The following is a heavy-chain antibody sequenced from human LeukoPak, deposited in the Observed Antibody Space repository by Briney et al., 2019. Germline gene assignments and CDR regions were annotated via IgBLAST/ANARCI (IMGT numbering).Heavy chain of an antibody. CDR2: VYHTGTT. CDR1: GGAISSHY. D-gene: IGHD3-3*01. J-gene: IGHJ5*02. CDR3: ARGTLWDFWSGHYQPTLDP. Sequence: NPSETLSLTCTVSGGAISSHYWSWFRQPPGKGLEWIGYVYHTGTTNYNPSLKSRLTISIETSNNRFSLRLNSVTAADTAMYYCARGTLWDFWSGHYQPTLDPWGQGTLVTVSS. V-gene: IGHV4-59*11.